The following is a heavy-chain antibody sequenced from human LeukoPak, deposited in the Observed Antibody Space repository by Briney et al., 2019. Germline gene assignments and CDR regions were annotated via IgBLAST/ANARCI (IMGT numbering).Heavy chain of an antibody. V-gene: IGHV4-30-2*01. CDR2: IYHSGST. CDR1: GGSISSGGYS. CDR3: AGLVGRYSSGLYYYYFDY. J-gene: IGHJ4*02. Sequence: SETLSLTCAVSGGSISSGGYSWSWIRQPPGKGPEWIGYIYHSGSTYYNPSLKSRVTISIDKSKNQFFLNLSSVTAADTAVYYCAGLVGRYSSGLYYYYFDYWGQGTLVAVSS. D-gene: IGHD3-22*01.